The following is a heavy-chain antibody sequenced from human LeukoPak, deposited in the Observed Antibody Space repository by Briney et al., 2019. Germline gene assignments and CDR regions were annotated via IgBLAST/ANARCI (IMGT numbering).Heavy chain of an antibody. CDR1: GGSISSYY. J-gene: IGHJ6*03. CDR3: ARHKVSSWPNYHLDV. CDR2: IYYTGNT. Sequence: SETLSLTCTVSGGSISSYYWSWIRQPPGKGLEWIGYIYYTGNTNYNPSLKSRVTISVDTSNNQFSLKLSSVAAADTAVYYCARHKVSSWPNYHLDVWGKGTTVTVSS. V-gene: IGHV4-59*08. D-gene: IGHD6-13*01.